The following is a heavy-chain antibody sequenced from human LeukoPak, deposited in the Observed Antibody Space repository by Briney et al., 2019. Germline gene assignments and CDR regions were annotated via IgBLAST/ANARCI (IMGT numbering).Heavy chain of an antibody. Sequence: KPSETLSLTCAVYGGSFSGYYWSWIRQPPGKGLEWIGEINRSGSTNYNPSLKSRVTISVDTSKNQFSLKLSSVTAADTAVYYCARVRGVVVAATLKYYYYYGMDVWGQGTTVTVSS. CDR2: INRSGST. V-gene: IGHV4-34*01. CDR1: GGSFSGYY. D-gene: IGHD2-15*01. CDR3: ARVRGVVVAATLKYYYYYGMDV. J-gene: IGHJ6*02.